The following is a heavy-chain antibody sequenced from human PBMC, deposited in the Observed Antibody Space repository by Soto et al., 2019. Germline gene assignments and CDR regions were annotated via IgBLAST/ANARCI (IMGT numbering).Heavy chain of an antibody. V-gene: IGHV1-46*01. CDR3: ARDKGKWRVSD. Sequence: ASVKVSCKASGYTFTSYYMHWVRQAPGQGLEWMGIINPSGGSTSYAQKFQGRVTMTRDTSTSTAYMELRSLRSDDTAMYYCARDKGKWRVSDWGQGTLVTVSS. CDR2: INPSGGST. D-gene: IGHD6-19*01. J-gene: IGHJ1*01. CDR1: GYTFTSYY.